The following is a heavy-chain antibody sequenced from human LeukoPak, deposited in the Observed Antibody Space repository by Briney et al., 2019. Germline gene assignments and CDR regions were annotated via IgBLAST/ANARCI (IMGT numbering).Heavy chain of an antibody. CDR1: GFTFSSYA. Sequence: GRSLILFCAASGFTFSSYAMSWVRQAPGKGLEWVSAISGSGGSTYYADSVKGRFTISRDNSKNTLYLQMNSLRAEDTAVYYCAIIRSSGSPDSNWFDPWGQGTLVTVSS. CDR3: AIIRSSGSPDSNWFDP. CDR2: ISGSGGST. D-gene: IGHD1-26*01. J-gene: IGHJ5*02. V-gene: IGHV3-23*01.